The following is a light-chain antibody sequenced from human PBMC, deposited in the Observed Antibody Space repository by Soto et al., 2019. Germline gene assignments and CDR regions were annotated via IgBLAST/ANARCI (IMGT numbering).Light chain of an antibody. J-gene: IGLJ2*01. CDR3: CTYAGSSIS. V-gene: IGLV2-23*02. CDR1: SSDVGSYNL. Sequence: QSALTQPASVSGSPGQSITISCTGTSSDVGSYNLVSWYQQHPGKAPKLMIYEVSKRPSGVSNRFSGSKSGNTASLTISGLQAEDEADYYCCTYAGSSISFGGGIKVTVL. CDR2: EVS.